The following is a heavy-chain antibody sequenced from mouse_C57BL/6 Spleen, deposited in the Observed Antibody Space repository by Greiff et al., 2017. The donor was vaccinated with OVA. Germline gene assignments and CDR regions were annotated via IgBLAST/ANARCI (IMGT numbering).Heavy chain of an antibody. CDR2: IYPGDGDT. J-gene: IGHJ2*01. D-gene: IGHD1-1*01. Sequence: QVQLQQSGAELVKPGASVKISCKASGYAFSSYWMNWVKQRPGKGLEWIGQIYPGDGDTNYNGKFKGKATLTADKSSSTAYMQLSSLTSEDSAVYFCAMITTVVARNFDYWGQGTTLTVSS. CDR1: GYAFSSYW. CDR3: AMITTVVARNFDY. V-gene: IGHV1-80*01.